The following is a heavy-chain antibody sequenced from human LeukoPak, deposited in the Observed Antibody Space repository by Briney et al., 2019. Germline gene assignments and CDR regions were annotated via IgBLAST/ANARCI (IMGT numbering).Heavy chain of an antibody. V-gene: IGHV3-23*01. CDR2: ISGTGGST. CDR3: AKLESGYCGTTSCYRFDY. J-gene: IGHJ4*02. D-gene: IGHD2-2*02. CDR1: GFTFSAYW. Sequence: GGSLRLSCAASGFTFSAYWMNWVRQAPGKGLEWVSTISGTGGSTYYADSVKGRFTISRDNSKNTLFLQMNNLRAEDTAVYYCAKLESGYCGTTSCYRFDYWGQGALVAVSS.